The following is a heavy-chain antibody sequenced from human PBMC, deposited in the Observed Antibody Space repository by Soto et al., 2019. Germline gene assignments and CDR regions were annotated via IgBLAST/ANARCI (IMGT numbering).Heavy chain of an antibody. CDR2: FIPIFGTA. CDR3: AREGEQQLAPTNFDY. D-gene: IGHD6-13*01. V-gene: IGHV1-69*13. Sequence: GASVKVSCKASGGTFSSYAISWVRQAPGQGLEWMGGFIPIFGTANYAQKFQGRVTITADESTSTAYMELSSLRSEDTAVYYCAREGEQQLAPTNFDYWGQGTQVTVSS. CDR1: GGTFSSYA. J-gene: IGHJ4*02.